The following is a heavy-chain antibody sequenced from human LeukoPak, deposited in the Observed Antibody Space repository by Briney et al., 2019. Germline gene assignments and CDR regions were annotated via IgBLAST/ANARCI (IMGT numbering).Heavy chain of an antibody. CDR3: ARDLRGAGYYYYYYMDV. D-gene: IGHD3-16*01. V-gene: IGHV4-59*01. J-gene: IGHJ6*03. Sequence: SETLSLTCTVSGGSISSYYWSWIRQPPGKGLEWIGYIYYSGSTNYSPSLKSRVTISVDTSKNQFSLKLSSVTAADTAVYHCARDLRGAGYYYYYYMDVWGKGTTVTVSS. CDR2: IYYSGST. CDR1: GGSISSYY.